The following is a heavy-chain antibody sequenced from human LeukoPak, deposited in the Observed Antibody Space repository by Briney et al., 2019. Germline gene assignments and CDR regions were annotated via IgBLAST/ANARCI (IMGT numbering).Heavy chain of an antibody. CDR3: ASAQIGEDDAFDI. Sequence: ASVKVSCKASGGTFSSYAISWVRQAPGQGLEWMGWIRPYNGNTNYAQKLQGRVTMTTDTSTSTAYMELRSLRSDDTAVYYCASAQIGEDDAFDIWGQGTMVTVSS. V-gene: IGHV1-18*01. D-gene: IGHD3-16*01. J-gene: IGHJ3*02. CDR1: GGTFSSYA. CDR2: IRPYNGNT.